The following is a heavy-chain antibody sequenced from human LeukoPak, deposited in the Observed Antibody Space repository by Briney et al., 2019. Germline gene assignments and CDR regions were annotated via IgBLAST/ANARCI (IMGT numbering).Heavy chain of an antibody. CDR1: GFTVSSNY. D-gene: IGHD3-10*01. CDR2: IYSGGST. Sequence: GGSLRLSCAASGFTVSSNYMSWVRQAPGKGLEWVSVIYSGGSTYYADSVKGRFTISRDNSKNTLYLQMNSLRAEDTAVYYCARDRGFLYYYGTDVWGQGTTVTVSS. J-gene: IGHJ6*02. V-gene: IGHV3-66*01. CDR3: ARDRGFLYYYGTDV.